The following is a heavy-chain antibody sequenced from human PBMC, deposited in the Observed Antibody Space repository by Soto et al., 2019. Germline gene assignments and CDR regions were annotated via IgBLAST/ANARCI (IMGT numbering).Heavy chain of an antibody. D-gene: IGHD2-15*01. Sequence: GGSLRLSCAASGFTFSSYSMNWVRQAPGKGLEWVSYISSSSSTIYYADSVKGRFTISRDNAKNSLYLQMNSLRAEDTAVYYCAREGLQSGGGVYYYMDVWGKGTTVTVSS. CDR2: ISSSSSTI. CDR1: GFTFSSYS. CDR3: AREGLQSGGGVYYYMDV. J-gene: IGHJ6*03. V-gene: IGHV3-48*01.